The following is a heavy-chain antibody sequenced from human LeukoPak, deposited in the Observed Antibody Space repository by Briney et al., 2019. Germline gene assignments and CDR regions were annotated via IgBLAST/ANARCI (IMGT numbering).Heavy chain of an antibody. J-gene: IGHJ4*02. CDR2: ISNDGSNK. V-gene: IGHV3-30*18. CDR1: GFTFSSYG. D-gene: IGHD3-3*01. Sequence: GGSLRLSCAASGFTFSSYGIHWVRQAPGKGLEWVAVISNDGSNKYYADSVKGRFTISRDNSKNTLYLQMNSLRAEDTAVYYCAKDPQHYDFWSGYYSPFDYWGQGTLVTVSS. CDR3: AKDPQHYDFWSGYYSPFDY.